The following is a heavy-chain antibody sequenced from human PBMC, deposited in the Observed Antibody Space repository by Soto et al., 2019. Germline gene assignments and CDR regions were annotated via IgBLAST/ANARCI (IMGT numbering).Heavy chain of an antibody. Sequence: GGSLRLSCEASGFNFRDFWMHWVRQPPGKGPEWVSNIPSDGRDVSYADSVRGRFTISRDDARNTLYLQMNSLRAEDTAVYYCAKPLAGITIFGVVPWAFDIWGQGTMVTVSS. V-gene: IGHV3-74*01. CDR3: AKPLAGITIFGVVPWAFDI. CDR2: IPSDGRDV. D-gene: IGHD3-3*01. CDR1: GFNFRDFW. J-gene: IGHJ3*02.